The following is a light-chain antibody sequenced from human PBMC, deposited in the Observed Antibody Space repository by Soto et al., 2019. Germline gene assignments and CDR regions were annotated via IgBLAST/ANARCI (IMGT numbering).Light chain of an antibody. CDR1: QSVSNL. V-gene: IGKV3-11*01. CDR2: DAS. Sequence: EIVLTQSPDTLSLSPGERATLSCRASQSVSNLLVWYQQKPGQAPRLRIYDASQRATGVPDRFSGSRSGTDFTLTTSSLVPEDFAVDFCQQRGNRAPFTFGPGTKVDVK. CDR3: QQRGNRAPFT. J-gene: IGKJ3*01.